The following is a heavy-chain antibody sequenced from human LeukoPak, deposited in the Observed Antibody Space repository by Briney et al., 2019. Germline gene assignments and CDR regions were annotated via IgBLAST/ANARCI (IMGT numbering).Heavy chain of an antibody. Sequence: SQTLSLTCAISGDSVSSNAAAWNWFRQSPSRGLEWLGRTYYRSKWYNDYAVSVKSRITINPDTSKNQFSLQLNSVTPEDTAVYYCARGEYYDSSAALDIWGQGTMVTVSS. V-gene: IGHV6-1*01. CDR1: GDSVSSNAAA. J-gene: IGHJ3*02. CDR2: TYYRSKWYN. D-gene: IGHD3-22*01. CDR3: ARGEYYDSSAALDI.